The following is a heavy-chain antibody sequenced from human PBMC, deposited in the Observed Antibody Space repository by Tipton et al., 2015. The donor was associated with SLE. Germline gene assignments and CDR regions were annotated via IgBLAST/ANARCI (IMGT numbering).Heavy chain of an antibody. D-gene: IGHD2-21*01. J-gene: IGHJ4*02. V-gene: IGHV4-59*11. CDR2: IYYSGRT. CDR1: GDSINSHY. Sequence: TLSLTCTVSGDSINSHYWNWIRQPPGKGLEWIGFIYYSGRTSYNPSLESRVTISIDSSKNQFSLKLTSLTAADTAVYYCARADASRPVRLFDFWGQGPLLSVSS. CDR3: ARADASRPVRLFDF.